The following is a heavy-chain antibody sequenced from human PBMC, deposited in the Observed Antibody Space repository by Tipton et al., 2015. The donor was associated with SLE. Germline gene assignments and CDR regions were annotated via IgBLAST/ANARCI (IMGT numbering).Heavy chain of an antibody. Sequence: LRLSCAVYGGSFSGYYWSWIGQPPGKGLEWIGEINHSGSTNYNPSLKSRVTISVDTSKNQFSLKLSSVAAADTAVYYCARGPPFDYWGQGTLVTVSS. CDR2: INHSGST. CDR1: GGSFSGYY. J-gene: IGHJ4*02. V-gene: IGHV4-34*01. CDR3: ARGPPFDY.